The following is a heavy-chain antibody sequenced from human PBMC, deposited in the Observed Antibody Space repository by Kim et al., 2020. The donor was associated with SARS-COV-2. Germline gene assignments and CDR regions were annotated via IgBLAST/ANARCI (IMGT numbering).Heavy chain of an antibody. J-gene: IGHJ6*02. Sequence: YADSVKCGFTISRDNSKNTLYLQMNSVRAEDTAVYYCARSIAGSYYYGMDVWGQGTTVTVSS. CDR3: ARSIAGSYYYGMDV. V-gene: IGHV3-30*01. D-gene: IGHD6-6*01.